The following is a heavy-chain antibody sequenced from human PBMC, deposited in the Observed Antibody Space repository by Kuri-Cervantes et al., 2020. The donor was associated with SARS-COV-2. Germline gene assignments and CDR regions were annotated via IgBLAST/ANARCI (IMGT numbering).Heavy chain of an antibody. V-gene: IGHV3-30*18. CDR3: AKDAQPQIVLRFLEWLFRSPFDP. J-gene: IGHJ5*02. D-gene: IGHD3-3*01. CDR1: GVTFSSCG. CDR2: ISYDGSNK. Sequence: GESLKISCAASGVTFSSCGMHWVRQAPGKGLGWEAVISYDGSNKYYADSVKGRFTISRGNSKNTLYLQMNSLRAEDTAVYYCAKDAQPQIVLRFLEWLFRSPFDPWGQGTLVTVSS.